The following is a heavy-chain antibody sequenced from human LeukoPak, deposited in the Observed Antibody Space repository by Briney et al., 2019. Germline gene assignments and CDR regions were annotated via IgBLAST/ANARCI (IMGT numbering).Heavy chain of an antibody. V-gene: IGHV4-59*01. CDR3: ARVYYDFWSGYHYYYMDV. CDR2: IYYSGST. CDR1: GGSISSYY. Sequence: SETLSLTCTVSGGSISSYYWSWIRQPPGKGLEWIGYIYYSGSTNYNPSLKSRVTISVDTSKNQFSLKLSSVTAADTAVYYCARVYYDFWSGYHYYYMDVWGKGTTVTVSS. J-gene: IGHJ6*03. D-gene: IGHD3-3*01.